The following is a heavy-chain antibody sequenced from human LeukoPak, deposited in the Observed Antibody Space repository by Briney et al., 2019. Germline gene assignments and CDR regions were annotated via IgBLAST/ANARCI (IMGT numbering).Heavy chain of an antibody. Sequence: ASVKISCKASGYTFTDHYMHWVQQAPGKGLEWMGRVDPEDGETIYAEKFQGRVTITADTSTDTAYMELSSLRSEDTAVYYCATGPSGSYSYWGQGTLVTVSS. V-gene: IGHV1-69-2*01. CDR2: VDPEDGET. CDR3: ATGPSGSYSY. J-gene: IGHJ4*02. D-gene: IGHD1-26*01. CDR1: GYTFTDHY.